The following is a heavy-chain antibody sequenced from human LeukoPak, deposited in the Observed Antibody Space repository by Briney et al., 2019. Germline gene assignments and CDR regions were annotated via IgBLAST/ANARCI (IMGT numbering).Heavy chain of an antibody. CDR1: GFTFSSYW. Sequence: PGGSLRLSCAASGFTFSSYWMSWVRQAPGKGLEWVANIKQDGSEKYYVDSVKGRFTISRDNAKNSLYLQTNSLRAEDTAVYYCATYSSLNRREFQFWGQGTLLTVSS. CDR3: ATYSSLNRREFQF. D-gene: IGHD3-22*01. V-gene: IGHV3-7*01. J-gene: IGHJ1*01. CDR2: IKQDGSEK.